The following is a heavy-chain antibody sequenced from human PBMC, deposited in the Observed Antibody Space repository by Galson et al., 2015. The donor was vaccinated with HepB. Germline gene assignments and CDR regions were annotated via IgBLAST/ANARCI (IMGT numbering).Heavy chain of an antibody. J-gene: IGHJ4*02. D-gene: IGHD1-1*01. CDR2: IYHSGST. CDR1: GGSISSSNW. Sequence: SETLSLTCAVSGGSISSSNWWSWVRQPPGKGLEWIGEIYHSGSTNYNPSLKSRVTISVDKSKNQFSLKLSSVTAADTAVYYGASRPMYNWSRFDYWGQGTLVTVSS. V-gene: IGHV4-4*02. CDR3: ASRPMYNWSRFDY.